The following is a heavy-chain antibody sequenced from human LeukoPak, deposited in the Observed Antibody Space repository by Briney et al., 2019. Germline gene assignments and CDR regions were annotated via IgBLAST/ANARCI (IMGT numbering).Heavy chain of an antibody. CDR1: GGTFSAYY. D-gene: IGHD6-6*01. CDR3: AGRIPARYYMDV. CDR2: INLGGTA. V-gene: IGHV4-34*08. J-gene: IGHJ6*03. Sequence: SETLSLTCAVYGGTFSAYYWSWIRQPPGKGLEWIGEINLGGTANYTPSLRSRVTISVDTSKNQVSLKLSSVTAADTAVYYCAGRIPARYYMDVWGKGTTVTVFS.